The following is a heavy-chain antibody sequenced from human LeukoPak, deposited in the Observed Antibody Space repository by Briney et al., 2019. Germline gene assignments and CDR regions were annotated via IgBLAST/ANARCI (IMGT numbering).Heavy chain of an antibody. D-gene: IGHD3-16*01. V-gene: IGHV3-7*01. CDR1: GLTSDYYG. CDR3: TRDPGWGALDI. CDR2: INDDGSKK. Sequence: GGSLRLSCAVSGLTSDYYGMTWVRQAPGKGLQWVAMINDDGSKKYYPDSVRGRFSLSRDNARNSLFLQMNSLRDEDTAVYYCTRDPGWGALDIWGQGTMVTVSS. J-gene: IGHJ3*02.